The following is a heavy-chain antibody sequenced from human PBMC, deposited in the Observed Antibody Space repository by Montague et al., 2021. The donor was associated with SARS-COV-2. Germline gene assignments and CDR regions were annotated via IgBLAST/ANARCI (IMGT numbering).Heavy chain of an antibody. Sequence: NDYAVSVKSRITINQDTSKNQVSLQLNSVTPEDTAVYYCARTSASSDYWGHGTLVTGSS. J-gene: IGHJ4*01. V-gene: IGHV6-1*01. CDR2: N. CDR3: ARTSASSDY. D-gene: IGHD1-26*01.